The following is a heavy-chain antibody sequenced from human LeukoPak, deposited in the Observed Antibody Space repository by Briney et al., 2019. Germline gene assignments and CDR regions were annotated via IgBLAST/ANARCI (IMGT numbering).Heavy chain of an antibody. D-gene: IGHD6-13*01. CDR2: ISGSGGST. J-gene: IGHJ6*02. V-gene: IGHV3-23*01. Sequence: PGGSLRLSCAASGFTFSSYAMSWVRQAPGKGLEWVSAISGSGGSTYYADSVKGRFTISRDNAKNSLYLQMNSLRAEDTAVYYCARARSSRREVYYYYGMDVWGQGTTVTVSS. CDR3: ARARSSRREVYYYYGMDV. CDR1: GFTFSSYA.